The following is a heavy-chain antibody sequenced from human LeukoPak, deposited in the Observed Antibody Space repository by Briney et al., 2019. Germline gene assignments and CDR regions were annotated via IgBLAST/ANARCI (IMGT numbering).Heavy chain of an antibody. Sequence: ASVKVSCKASGYTFTGYYMHWVRQAPGQGLEWMGRTNPNSGGTNYAQKFQGRVTMTRDTSISTAYMELSRLRSDDTAVYYCARDRMYYYDSSGYWNYWGQGTLVTVSS. CDR3: ARDRMYYYDSSGYWNY. J-gene: IGHJ4*02. CDR2: TNPNSGGT. D-gene: IGHD3-22*01. CDR1: GYTFTGYY. V-gene: IGHV1-2*06.